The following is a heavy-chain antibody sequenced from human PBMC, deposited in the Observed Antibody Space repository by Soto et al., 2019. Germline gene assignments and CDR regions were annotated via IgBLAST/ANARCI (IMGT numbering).Heavy chain of an antibody. CDR3: ARVPDR. D-gene: IGHD2-2*01. CDR1: GAFISSYF. CDR2: IYHSGST. J-gene: IGHJ5*02. V-gene: IGHV4-59*12. Sequence: SETLSLTCTVSGAFISSYFWSWIRQPPGKGLEWIGYIYHSGSTYYNPSLKSRVTISVDRSKNQFSLKLSSVTAADTAVYYCARVPDRWGQGTLVTV.